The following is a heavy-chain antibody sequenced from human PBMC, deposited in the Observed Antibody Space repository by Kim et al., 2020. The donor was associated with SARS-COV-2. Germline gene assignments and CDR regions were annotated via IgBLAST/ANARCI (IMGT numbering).Heavy chain of an antibody. Sequence: ASVKVSCKASGYTFTSYAMHWVRQAPGQRLEWMGWINAGNGNTKYSQKFQGRVTITRDTSASTAYMDLSSLRSEDTAVYYCAREEAITIFGVVIDKLIDYWGQGTLVTVSS. CDR1: GYTFTSYA. CDR3: AREEAITIFGVVIDKLIDY. J-gene: IGHJ4*02. V-gene: IGHV1-3*01. CDR2: INAGNGNT. D-gene: IGHD3-3*01.